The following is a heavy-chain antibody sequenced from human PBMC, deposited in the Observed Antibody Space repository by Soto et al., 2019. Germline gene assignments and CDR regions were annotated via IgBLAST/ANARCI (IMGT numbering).Heavy chain of an antibody. Sequence: PGGSLRLSCAASGFTFSDHYMAWIRQAPGKGLEIVAHMSGSGSSEDYGDSVKGRFTISRDNAKNSLYLQMNSLRAEDTAVYYCAATIGYCSGGSCPWGQGTLVTVSS. CDR3: AATIGYCSGGSCP. CDR1: GFTFSDHY. CDR2: MSGSGSSE. J-gene: IGHJ5*02. V-gene: IGHV3-11*04. D-gene: IGHD2-15*01.